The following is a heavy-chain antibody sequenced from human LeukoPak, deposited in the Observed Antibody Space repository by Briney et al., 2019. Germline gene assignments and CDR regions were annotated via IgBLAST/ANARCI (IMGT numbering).Heavy chain of an antibody. CDR2: ISYDGSNK. Sequence: PGRSLRLSCAASGFTFSSYAMHRVRQAPGKGLEWVAVISYDGSNKYYADSVKGRFTISRDNSKNTLYLQMNSLRAEDTAVYYCARLVSTVGNWFDPWGQGTLVTVSS. V-gene: IGHV3-30*04. J-gene: IGHJ5*02. CDR1: GFTFSSYA. CDR3: ARLVSTVGNWFDP. D-gene: IGHD3-10*01.